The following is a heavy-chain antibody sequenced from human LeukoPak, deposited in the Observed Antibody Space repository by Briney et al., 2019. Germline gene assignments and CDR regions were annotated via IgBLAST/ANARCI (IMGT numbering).Heavy chain of an antibody. CDR2: ISGSGGST. CDR1: GFTFSRFP. Sequence: PGGSLRLSCAASGFTFSRFPMHWVRQAPGKGLEWVSAISGSGGSTYYADSVKGRFTISRDNSKNTLYLQMNSLRAEDTAVYYCAKARYSSGWSYFDYWGQGTLVTVSS. D-gene: IGHD6-19*01. CDR3: AKARYSSGWSYFDY. J-gene: IGHJ4*02. V-gene: IGHV3-23*01.